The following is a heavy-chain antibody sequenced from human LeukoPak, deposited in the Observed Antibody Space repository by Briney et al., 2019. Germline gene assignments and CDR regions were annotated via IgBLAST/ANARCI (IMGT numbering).Heavy chain of an antibody. Sequence: GGSLRLSCAASGFTFNNYWMSWVRQAPGKGLEWVANIKQDGSGLYYVEFVKGRFTISRDNAKNSLYLRMTSLRAEDTAVYYCARDPGRTGFDYWGQGTLVTVSS. CDR2: IKQDGSGL. V-gene: IGHV3-7*03. CDR3: ARDPGRTGFDY. CDR1: GFTFNNYW. J-gene: IGHJ4*02. D-gene: IGHD1/OR15-1a*01.